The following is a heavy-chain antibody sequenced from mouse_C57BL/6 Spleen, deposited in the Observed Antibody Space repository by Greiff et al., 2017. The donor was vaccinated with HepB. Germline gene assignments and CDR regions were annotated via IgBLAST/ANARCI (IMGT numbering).Heavy chain of an antibody. J-gene: IGHJ3*01. CDR1: GYSFTDYN. D-gene: IGHD2-4*01. Sequence: VQLKQSGPELVKPGASVKISCKASGYSFTDYNMNWVKQSNGKSLEWIGVINPNYGTTSYNQKFKGKATLTVDQSSSTAYMQLNSLTSEDSAVYYCAREEDYDYDAWFAYWGQGTLVTVSA. CDR2: INPNYGTT. CDR3: AREEDYDYDAWFAY. V-gene: IGHV1-39*01.